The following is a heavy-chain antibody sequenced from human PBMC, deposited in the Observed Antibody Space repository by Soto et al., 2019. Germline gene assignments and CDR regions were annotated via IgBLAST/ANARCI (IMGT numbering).Heavy chain of an antibody. V-gene: IGHV3-23*01. D-gene: IGHD4-4*01. CDR3: AKDAAVTRLYNWFDP. CDR2: ISGSGGST. Sequence: GGSLRLSCAVSGFTFSSYAMSWVRQAPGKGLEWVSAISGSGGSTYYADSVKGRFTISRDNSKNTLYLQMNSLRAEDTAVYCCAKDAAVTRLYNWFDPWGQGTLVTVSS. J-gene: IGHJ5*02. CDR1: GFTFSSYA.